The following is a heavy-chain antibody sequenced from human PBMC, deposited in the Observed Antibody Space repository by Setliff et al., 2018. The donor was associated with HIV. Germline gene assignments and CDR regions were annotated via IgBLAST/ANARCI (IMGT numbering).Heavy chain of an antibody. D-gene: IGHD3-22*01. V-gene: IGHV4-39*07. CDR1: GGSIRSSSYY. CDR3: ARDMMYHYDNSGSFGWFDP. J-gene: IGHJ5*02. Sequence: ASETLSLTCTVSGGSIRSSSYYWAWLRQSPGKGLEWIGSMFYSGRTYHNPSLKSRVTISIDTSKNQFSLKLSSVTAADTAVYSCARDMMYHYDNSGSFGWFDPWGQGTPVTVSS. CDR2: MFYSGRT.